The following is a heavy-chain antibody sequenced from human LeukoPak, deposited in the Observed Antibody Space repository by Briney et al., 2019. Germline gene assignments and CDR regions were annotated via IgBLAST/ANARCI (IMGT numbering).Heavy chain of an antibody. V-gene: IGHV1-46*01. D-gene: IGHD3-16*01. CDR3: ARAGYYDVSGDRLYYLEN. Sequence: GASVKVSCKASGYTLTNYYLHWVREAPGQGLEWVGILNPRGGSQTFAQKFQGRVTVTTDTSTSTVYLELSSLRSDDTDVYYCARAGYYDVSGDRLYYLENWGQGTPVTVSS. J-gene: IGHJ4*02. CDR1: GYTLTNYY. CDR2: LNPRGGSQ.